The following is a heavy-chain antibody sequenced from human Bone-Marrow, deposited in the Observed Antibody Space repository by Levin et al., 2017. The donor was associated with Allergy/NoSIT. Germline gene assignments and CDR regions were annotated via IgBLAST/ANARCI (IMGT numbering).Heavy chain of an antibody. Sequence: GGSLRLSCAASGFTFYNYAMGWVRQAPGKGLEWVSVISGGGGSTYYADSVKGRFTISRDKSRHTLSLQMNSLRVDDTAIYYCAKVGPTVTTGGGFDYWGQGTLVTVSS. CDR3: AKVGPTVTTGGGFDY. V-gene: IGHV3-23*01. D-gene: IGHD4-17*01. CDR1: GFTFYNYA. CDR2: ISGGGGST. J-gene: IGHJ4*02.